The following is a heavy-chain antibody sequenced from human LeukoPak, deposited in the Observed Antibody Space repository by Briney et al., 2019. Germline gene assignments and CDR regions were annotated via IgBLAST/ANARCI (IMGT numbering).Heavy chain of an antibody. J-gene: IGHJ4*02. V-gene: IGHV1-69*13. CDR3: VRKSVRYSGSYPSYYFDY. CDR1: GGTFSSYA. Sequence: SVKVSCKASGGTFSSYAISWARQAPGQGLEWMGGIIPIFGTANYAQKFQGRVTITADESTSTAYMELSSLRSEDTAVYYCVRKSVRYSGSYPSYYFDYWGQGTLVTVSS. CDR2: IIPIFGTA. D-gene: IGHD1-26*01.